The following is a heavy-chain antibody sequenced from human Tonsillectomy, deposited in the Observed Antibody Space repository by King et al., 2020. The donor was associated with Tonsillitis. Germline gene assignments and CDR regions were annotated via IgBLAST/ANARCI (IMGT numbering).Heavy chain of an antibody. J-gene: IGHJ4*02. V-gene: IGHV3-15*01. Sequence: VQLVESGGGLVKPGGSLRLSCAASGFTFSNAWMSWVRQAPGKGLEWVGRIKSKTDGGTTDYGAPAKGRFSISRDDSKNTLYLQMNSLKTEDTAVYYCTTYSTFGGGFDYWGQGTLVTVSS. CDR1: GFTFSNAW. CDR3: TTYSTFGGGFDY. D-gene: IGHD3-16*01. CDR2: IKSKTDGGTT.